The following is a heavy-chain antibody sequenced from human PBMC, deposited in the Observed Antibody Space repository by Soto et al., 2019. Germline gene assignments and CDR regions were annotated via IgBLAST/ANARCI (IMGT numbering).Heavy chain of an antibody. CDR1: GDTFTFYS. CDR2: INPILSMS. D-gene: IGHD3-10*01. CDR3: ASSYGSGYRAFDY. V-gene: IGHV1-69*02. J-gene: IGHJ4*02. Sequence: QVQLVQSGAEVKKPGSSVRVSCKASGDTFTFYSINWVRQAPGLGLEWMGRINPILSMSNYAQRFQGRVTMTADKSTSTASMDLSSLRSEDTAMYYCASSYGSGYRAFDYWGQGALVTVSS.